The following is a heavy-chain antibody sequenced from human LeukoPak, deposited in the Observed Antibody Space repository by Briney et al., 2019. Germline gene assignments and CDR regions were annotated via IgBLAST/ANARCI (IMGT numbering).Heavy chain of an antibody. Sequence: GGSLRLSCAASGFTFSNAWMSWVRQAPGKGLEWVGRIKSKTDGGTTDYAAPVKGRFTISRDNAKNSLYLQMNSLRAEDTAVYYCARDGRGYDYVWGSYRIFDYWGQGTLVTVSS. D-gene: IGHD3-16*02. CDR3: ARDGRGYDYVWGSYRIFDY. J-gene: IGHJ4*02. V-gene: IGHV3-15*01. CDR1: GFTFSNAW. CDR2: IKSKTDGGTT.